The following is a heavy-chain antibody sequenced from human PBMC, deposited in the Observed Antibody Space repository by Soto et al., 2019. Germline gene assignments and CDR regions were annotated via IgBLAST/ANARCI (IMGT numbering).Heavy chain of an antibody. D-gene: IGHD6-19*01. Sequence: ASVKVSCKASGYTFTSYGISWVRQAPGQGLEWMGWISAYNGNTNYAQKLQGRVTMTTDTSTSTAYMELRSLRSDDTAVYYCARVLYSSGWNDAFDIWGQGTMVTVSS. J-gene: IGHJ3*02. CDR1: GYTFTSYG. CDR3: ARVLYSSGWNDAFDI. V-gene: IGHV1-18*01. CDR2: ISAYNGNT.